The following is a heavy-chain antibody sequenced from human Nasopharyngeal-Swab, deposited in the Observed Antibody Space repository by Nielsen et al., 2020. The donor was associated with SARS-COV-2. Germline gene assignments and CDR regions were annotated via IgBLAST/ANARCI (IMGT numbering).Heavy chain of an antibody. CDR2: INSDGSST. Sequence: GESLKISCAASGFTFSSYWMHWVRQAPGKGLVWVSRINSDGSSTSYADSVKGRFTISRDNAKKTLYLQMNSLRAEDPAVYYCARYSSSWGFFDFWGQGTLVTFSS. CDR1: GFTFSSYW. CDR3: ARYSSSWGFFDF. D-gene: IGHD6-13*01. V-gene: IGHV3-74*01. J-gene: IGHJ4*02.